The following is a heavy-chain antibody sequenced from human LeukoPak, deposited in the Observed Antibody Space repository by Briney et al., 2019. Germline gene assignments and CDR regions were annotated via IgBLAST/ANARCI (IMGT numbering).Heavy chain of an antibody. CDR2: ISGSGHDI. CDR1: GFTFSDSY. V-gene: IGHV3-11*04. CDR3: AKDLHYGSADY. D-gene: IGHD3-10*01. J-gene: IGHJ4*02. Sequence: GGSLRLSCAASGFTFSDSYMTWVRQAPGKGVEWVAYISGSGHDINYSESAKGRFTISRDNAKNSLYLQMSSLRVEDTAVYYCAKDLHYGSADYWGQGTLVTVSS.